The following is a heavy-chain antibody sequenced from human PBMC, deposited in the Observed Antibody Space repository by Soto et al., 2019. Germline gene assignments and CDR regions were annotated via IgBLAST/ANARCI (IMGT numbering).Heavy chain of an antibody. D-gene: IGHD4-17*01. CDR3: ARGNDGDSDSIDAFDI. V-gene: IGHV4-34*01. CDR1: GGSFSGYY. CDR2: INHSGST. Sequence: QVQLQQWGAGLLKPSETLSLTCAVYGGSFSGYYWSWIRQPPGKGLEWIGEINHSGSTNYNPSLKSRVTISVDTSKNQFSLKLSSVTAAGTAVNYCARGNDGDSDSIDAFDIWGQGTMVTVSS. J-gene: IGHJ3*02.